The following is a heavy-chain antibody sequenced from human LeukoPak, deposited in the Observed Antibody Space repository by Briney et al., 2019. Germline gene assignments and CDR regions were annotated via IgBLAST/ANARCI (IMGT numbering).Heavy chain of an antibody. J-gene: IGHJ4*02. V-gene: IGHV3-30*04. CDR1: GFPFSSYP. Sequence: GGSLRLSCAASGFPFSSYPMHWVRQAPGKGLEWVAIVSNDARYKDYADSVKGRFTISRDNSKNTLYLEMNSLRAGDTALYYCAGWRGSASGSFSGPLDYWGQGTLVTVSS. D-gene: IGHD3-10*01. CDR2: VSNDARYK. CDR3: AGWRGSASGSFSGPLDY.